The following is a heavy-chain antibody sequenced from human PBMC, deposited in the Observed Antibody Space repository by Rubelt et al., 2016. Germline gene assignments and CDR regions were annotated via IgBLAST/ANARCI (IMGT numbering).Heavy chain of an antibody. Sequence: QVQLVQSGAEVKKPGASVKVSCKASGYTFTGYYMHWVRQAPGQGLEWMGWLNPNSGGPNYAQKFQGRVTRTRDTSISTAYMGLSRLRSDDTAVYYCARFAIGGHSSGYLFDYWGQGTLVTVSS. J-gene: IGHJ4*02. CDR1: GYTFTGYY. D-gene: IGHD3-22*01. CDR3: ARFAIGGHSSGYLFDY. CDR2: LNPNSGGP. V-gene: IGHV1-2*02.